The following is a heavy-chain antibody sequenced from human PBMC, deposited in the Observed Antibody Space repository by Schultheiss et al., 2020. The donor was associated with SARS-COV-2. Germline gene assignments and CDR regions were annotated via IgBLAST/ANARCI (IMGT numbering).Heavy chain of an antibody. CDR2: ISAYNGNT. CDR3: ARVFQQQRWFDP. CDR1: GYTFTSYG. D-gene: IGHD6-13*01. Sequence: ASVNVSCKASGYTFTSYGISWVRQAPGQGLEWMGWISAYNGNTNYAQKLQGRVTMTTDTSTSTAYMELRSLRSDDTAVYYCARVFQQQRWFDPWGQGTLVTVSS. V-gene: IGHV1-18*01. J-gene: IGHJ5*02.